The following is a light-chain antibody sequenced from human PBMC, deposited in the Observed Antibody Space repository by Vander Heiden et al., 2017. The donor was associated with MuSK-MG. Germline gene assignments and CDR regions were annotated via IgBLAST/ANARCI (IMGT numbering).Light chain of an antibody. J-gene: IGKJ5*01. CDR1: QGISSY. CDR3: QRTDYDHPIT. CDR2: RAS. Sequence: DIQLTQSPSSLSASVGDRVTLTCRVSQGISSYLNWSRQKPGNGPKLLIYRASILQSVVPCRYSRSGYRTEFTRTISSRQTEDVASHSGQRTDYDHPITFGQGTQMXIK. V-gene: IGKV1-27*01.